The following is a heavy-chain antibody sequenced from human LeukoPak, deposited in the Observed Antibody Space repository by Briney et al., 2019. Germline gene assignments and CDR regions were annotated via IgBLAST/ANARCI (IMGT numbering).Heavy chain of an antibody. CDR1: GFTFSSYS. D-gene: IGHD5-18*01. CDR2: ISSSSSYI. V-gene: IGHV3-21*04. J-gene: IGHJ4*02. Sequence: GGSLRLSCAASGFTFSSYSMNWVRQAPGKGLEWVSSISSSSSYIYYADSVKGRFTISRDNAKNSLYLQMNSLRAEDTVLYYCAKAEGTAMVYYYFDYWGQGTLVTVSS. CDR3: AKAEGTAMVYYYFDY.